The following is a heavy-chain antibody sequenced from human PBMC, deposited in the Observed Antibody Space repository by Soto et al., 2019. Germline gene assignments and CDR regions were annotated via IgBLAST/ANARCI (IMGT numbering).Heavy chain of an antibody. J-gene: IGHJ6*02. CDR3: ATSYSGYDCHYYYGMDV. D-gene: IGHD5-12*01. V-gene: IGHV1-3*05. CDR1: GYTFTSYA. CDR2: INAGNGNT. Sequence: QVQLVKSGAEEKKPGASVKVSCKASGYTFTSYAMHWVRQAPGQRLEWMGWINAGNGNTKYSQKFQGRVTITRDTSASTAYMELSSLRSEDTAVYYCATSYSGYDCHYYYGMDVWGQGTTVTVSS.